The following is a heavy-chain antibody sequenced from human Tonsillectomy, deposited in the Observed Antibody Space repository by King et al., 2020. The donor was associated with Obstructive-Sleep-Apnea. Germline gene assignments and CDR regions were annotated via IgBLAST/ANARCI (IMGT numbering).Heavy chain of an antibody. CDR3: AREPYYYDSSGYVLPLVGDHDYYGMDV. V-gene: IGHV3-30*04. CDR1: GFTFSSYA. CDR2: ISYDGSNK. J-gene: IGHJ6*02. Sequence: VQLVESGGGVVQPGRSLRLSCAASGFTFSSYAMHWVRQAPGKGLEWVAVISYDGSNKYYADSVKGRFTISRDNSKNTMYLQMNSLRAEDSAVYYCAREPYYYDSSGYVLPLVGDHDYYGMDVWGQGTTVTVSS. D-gene: IGHD3-22*01.